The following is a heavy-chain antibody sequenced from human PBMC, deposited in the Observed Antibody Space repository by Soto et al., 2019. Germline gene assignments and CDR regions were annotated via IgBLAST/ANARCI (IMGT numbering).Heavy chain of an antibody. CDR2: INPGGGST. J-gene: IGHJ4*02. Sequence: QVQLVQSGAEVKKPGASVKVSCKASGYSFTNYYMHWVRQAPGQGLEWMGIINPGGGSTTYAQKFQGRVTMTRDTSTSTVYMELSSLRSEDTAVYYCERDGLATVPNDYWGQGTQVTVSS. D-gene: IGHD6-25*01. V-gene: IGHV1-46*01. CDR3: ERDGLATVPNDY. CDR1: GYSFTNYY.